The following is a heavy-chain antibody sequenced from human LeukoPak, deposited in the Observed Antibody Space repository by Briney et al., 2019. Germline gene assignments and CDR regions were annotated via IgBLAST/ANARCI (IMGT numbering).Heavy chain of an antibody. D-gene: IGHD3-10*01. CDR2: IYTSGST. V-gene: IGHV4-4*07. CDR3: ARDEVTMVRGVIIGNWFDP. Sequence: PSETLSLTCTVSGGSISSYYWSWLRQPAGKGLEWIGRIYTSGSTNYTPSLKSRVTMSVDTSKNQFSLKLSSVTAADTAVYYCARDEVTMVRGVIIGNWFDPWGQGTLVTVSS. CDR1: GGSISSYY. J-gene: IGHJ5*02.